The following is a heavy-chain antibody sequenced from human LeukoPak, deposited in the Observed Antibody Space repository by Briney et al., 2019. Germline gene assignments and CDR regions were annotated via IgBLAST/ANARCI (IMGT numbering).Heavy chain of an antibody. CDR2: VFPIIGVA. CDR3: AREVVAGPFDY. V-gene: IGHV1-69*04. J-gene: IGHJ4*02. Sequence: ASVKVACKASGGTLNNYPITWVRQTPGQGLEWMGRVFPIIGVADYAQKFQDRLSITADKSTSTAYMELSSLGSEDTAVYYCAREVVAGPFDYWGQGTLVTVSS. D-gene: IGHD6-19*01. CDR1: GGTLNNYP.